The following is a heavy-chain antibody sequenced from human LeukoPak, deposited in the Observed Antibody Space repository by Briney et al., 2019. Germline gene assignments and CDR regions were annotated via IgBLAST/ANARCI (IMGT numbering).Heavy chain of an antibody. CDR1: GFSFSGHW. D-gene: IGHD6-6*01. CDR2: ISPTGSTA. V-gene: IGHV3-74*01. J-gene: IGHJ4*02. Sequence: GGSLRLSCTASGFSFSGHWMHWARQLPGKGLVWVSRISPTGSTASYADSVKGRFTVSRDNAKNTLYLQVNNLRAEDTAVYYCARGPNSNWSGLDFWGQGTLLTVSS. CDR3: ARGPNSNWSGLDF.